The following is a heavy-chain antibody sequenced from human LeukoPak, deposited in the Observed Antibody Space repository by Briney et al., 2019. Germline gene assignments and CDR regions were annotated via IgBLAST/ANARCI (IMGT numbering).Heavy chain of an antibody. V-gene: IGHV3-7*01. CDR3: ARDTYRFDDY. CDR1: GFTFSSYW. Sequence: GGSLRLSCAASGFTFSSYWMSWVRQAPGKGLEWVASINEDGSDKYYVDSVKGRFTISRDNAKNSLYLQMNSLRAEVTAVYYCARDTYRFDDYWGQGTLVTVSS. J-gene: IGHJ4*02. CDR2: INEDGSDK.